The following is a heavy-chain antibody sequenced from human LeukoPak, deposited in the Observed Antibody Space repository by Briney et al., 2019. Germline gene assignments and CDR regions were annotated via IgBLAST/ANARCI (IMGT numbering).Heavy chain of an antibody. D-gene: IGHD6-19*01. CDR3: ATDGRSSGWYGFDY. Sequence: GGSLRLSCAASGFTFSSYSMNWVRQAPGKGLEWVSSITSPVGRMYYADSLKGRITISRDNARSTLYLQMNSLRAEDTAVYYCATDGRSSGWYGFDYWGQGILVTVSS. V-gene: IGHV3-21*01. CDR2: ITSPVGRM. J-gene: IGHJ4*02. CDR1: GFTFSSYS.